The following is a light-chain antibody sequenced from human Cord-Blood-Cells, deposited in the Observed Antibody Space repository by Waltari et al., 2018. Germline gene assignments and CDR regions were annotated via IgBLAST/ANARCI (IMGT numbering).Light chain of an antibody. CDR3: CSYAGSYTYV. J-gene: IGLJ1*01. Sequence: QSALTQPRSVSGSPGQSVTISRTGTSSDVGGYNYVSCYQQHPGNAPKLMIYDVSKRPSGVPDRFSGSKSGNTASLTISGLQAEDEADYYCCSYAGSYTYVFGTGTKVTVL. CDR1: SSDVGGYNY. CDR2: DVS. V-gene: IGLV2-11*01.